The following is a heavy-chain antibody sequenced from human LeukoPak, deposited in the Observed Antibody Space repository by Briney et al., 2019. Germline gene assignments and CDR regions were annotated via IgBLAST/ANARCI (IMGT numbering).Heavy chain of an antibody. Sequence: PSETLSLTCTVSGYSISSGYYWGWIRQPPGRGLEWIGSIYHSGSTYYNPSLKSRVTISVDTSKNQFSLKLSSVTAADTAVYYCARGPRYSGSYYFNYWGQGTLVTVSS. D-gene: IGHD1-26*01. CDR2: IYHSGST. J-gene: IGHJ4*02. CDR1: GYSISSGYY. CDR3: ARGPRYSGSYYFNY. V-gene: IGHV4-38-2*02.